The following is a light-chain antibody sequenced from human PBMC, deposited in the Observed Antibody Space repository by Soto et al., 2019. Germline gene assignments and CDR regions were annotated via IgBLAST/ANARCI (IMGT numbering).Light chain of an antibody. V-gene: IGKV3-15*01. Sequence: EIVLTQSPATLSLSPGERATLSCRASQSVGSSLAWYQQKPGQAPRLLIYGAPTRATGIPGRFRGSGSGTDFTLTISSLQSEDFAVYYCQQYKNWSPVTFGGGTKVEIK. CDR3: QQYKNWSPVT. CDR1: QSVGSS. J-gene: IGKJ4*01. CDR2: GAP.